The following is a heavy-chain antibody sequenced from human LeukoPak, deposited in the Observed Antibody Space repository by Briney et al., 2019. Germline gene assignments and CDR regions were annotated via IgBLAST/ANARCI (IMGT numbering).Heavy chain of an antibody. J-gene: IGHJ5*02. Sequence: PGGSLRLSCAASGFTFSNYAMSWVRQAPGQGLEWVSAISGSDVSTYYADSVKGRFTISRDNSKNTVYLQMHSLRAEDTAVYYCAKDSGSYYDILTGYYPQRDWFDPWGQGTLVTVSS. CDR3: AKDSGSYYDILTGYYPQRDWFDP. CDR1: GFTFSNYA. V-gene: IGHV3-23*01. D-gene: IGHD3-9*01. CDR2: ISGSDVST.